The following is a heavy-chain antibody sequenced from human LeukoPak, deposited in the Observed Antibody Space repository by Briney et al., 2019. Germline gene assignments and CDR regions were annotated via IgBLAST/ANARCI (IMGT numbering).Heavy chain of an antibody. Sequence: GGSLRLSCAASGFTFSSYAMHWVRQAPGKGLEWVSSISRSSTYIYYADSVKGRFTISRDNAKNSLYLQMNSLRAEDTAVYYCARDFSVIAVAGLIDAFDIWGQGTMVTVSS. D-gene: IGHD6-19*01. CDR1: GFTFSSYA. CDR2: ISRSSTYI. J-gene: IGHJ3*02. CDR3: ARDFSVIAVAGLIDAFDI. V-gene: IGHV3-21*01.